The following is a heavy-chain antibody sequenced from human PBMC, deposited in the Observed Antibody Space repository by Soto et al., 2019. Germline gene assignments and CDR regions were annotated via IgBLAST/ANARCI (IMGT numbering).Heavy chain of an antibody. D-gene: IGHD2-2*02. CDR1: GGSFSGYY. Sequence: KPSENLSLTCAVYGGSFSGYYWSWIRQPPGKGLEWIGEINHSGSTNYNPSLKSRVTISVDTSKNQFSLKLSSVTAADTAVYYCERGDKRVPAAIPRPRAFDIWGQGTMVSV. CDR2: INHSGST. V-gene: IGHV4-34*01. CDR3: ERGDKRVPAAIPRPRAFDI. J-gene: IGHJ3*02.